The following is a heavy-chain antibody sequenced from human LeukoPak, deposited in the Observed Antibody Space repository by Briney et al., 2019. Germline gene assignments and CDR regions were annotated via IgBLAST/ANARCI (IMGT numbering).Heavy chain of an antibody. V-gene: IGHV2-5*02. CDR1: GFSLSTRGVG. D-gene: IGHD3-9*01. J-gene: IGHJ5*02. Sequence: ESGPTLVNPTQTLTLTCTFSGFSLSTRGVGVGWIRQPPGKALEWLALIYWDDDKRYSPSLKSRLTITNDTSKNQVVLTMTNMDPVDTATYYLAHSRYDISTGLNWFDPWGQGTLVTVSS. CDR2: IYWDDDK. CDR3: AHSRYDISTGLNWFDP.